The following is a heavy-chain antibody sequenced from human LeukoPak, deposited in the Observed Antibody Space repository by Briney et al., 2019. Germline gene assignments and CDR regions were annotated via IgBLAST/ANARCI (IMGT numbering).Heavy chain of an antibody. CDR1: GGSFSGYY. Sequence: SETLSLTCAVYGGSFSGYYWSWIRQPPGKGLEWIGEINHSGSTNYNPSLKSRVTISVDTSKNQFSLKLSSVTAADTAVYYCARDRYYYDSSGGRGLDYWGQGTLVTVSP. CDR3: ARDRYYYDSSGGRGLDY. D-gene: IGHD3-22*01. J-gene: IGHJ4*02. V-gene: IGHV4-34*01. CDR2: INHSGST.